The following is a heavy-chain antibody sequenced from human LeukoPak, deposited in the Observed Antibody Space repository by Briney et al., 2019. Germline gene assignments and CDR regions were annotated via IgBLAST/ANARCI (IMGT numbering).Heavy chain of an antibody. Sequence: PGGSLRLSCAASGFTFSDYYMSWIRLAPGKGLEWVSYISSSSSYTNYADSVKGRFTISRDNAKNSLYLQMNSLRAEDTAVYYCARAPVATMADYWGQGTLVTVSS. CDR1: GFTFSDYY. J-gene: IGHJ4*02. CDR2: ISSSSSYT. V-gene: IGHV3-11*06. CDR3: ARAPVATMADY. D-gene: IGHD5-12*01.